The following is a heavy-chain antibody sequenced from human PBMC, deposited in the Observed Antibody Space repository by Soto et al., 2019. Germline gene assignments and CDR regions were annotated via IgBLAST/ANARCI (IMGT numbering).Heavy chain of an antibody. CDR1: GFTFSRYA. CDR3: AKDLSIAVAGWSEYGMDV. V-gene: IGHV3-30-3*01. Sequence: QVQMVEAGGGVVQPGRSLRLSCAASGFTFSRYATHWVRQAPGKGLEWVAVISNDESNKYYADSVKGRFTISRDNSKNTLYLQMNSLRAEDTAVYYCAKDLSIAVAGWSEYGMDVWGQGTTVTVSS. D-gene: IGHD6-19*01. J-gene: IGHJ6*02. CDR2: ISNDESNK.